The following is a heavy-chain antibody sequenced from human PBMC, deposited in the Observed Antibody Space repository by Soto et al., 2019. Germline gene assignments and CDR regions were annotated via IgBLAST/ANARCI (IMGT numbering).Heavy chain of an antibody. CDR2: IYHNENT. V-gene: IGHV4-4*02. CDR1: GGSISGGTW. J-gene: IGHJ4*02. CDR3: ARHGGFNLQY. D-gene: IGHD3-10*01. Sequence: QVQLQESGPGLVKPSETLSLTCAVSGGSISGGTWWSWVRQPPGKGLEWIGQIYHNENTEYNPSPESQVTISADKSTNQFSLRMSSVTAADTAVYYCARHGGFNLQYWGQGALVTVSS.